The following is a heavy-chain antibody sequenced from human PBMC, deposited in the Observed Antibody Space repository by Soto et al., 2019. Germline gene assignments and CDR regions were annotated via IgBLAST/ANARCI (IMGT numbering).Heavy chain of an antibody. CDR3: ARGGSSDWQVAFDF. D-gene: IGHD6-19*01. J-gene: IGHJ3*01. V-gene: IGHV4-34*01. CDR2: VNHNGRN. CDR1: GGSFSGYF. Sequence: SETLSLTCIVYGGSFSGYFWNWIRQTPGKGLEWIGKVNHNGRNNYNPSLKSRVTISLDMSKNQISLKLTSVTAADTAVYYCARGGSSDWQVAFDFWGQGTMVTVSS.